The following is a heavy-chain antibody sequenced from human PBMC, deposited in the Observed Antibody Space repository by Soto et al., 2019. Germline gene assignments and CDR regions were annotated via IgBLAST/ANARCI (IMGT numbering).Heavy chain of an antibody. CDR3: TRLIEMITIFGVVTSRFDP. Sequence: PGGSLRLSCAASGFTFSGSAMHWVRQASGKGLEWVGRIRSKANSYATAYAASVKGRFTISRDDSKNTAYLQMNSLKTEDTAVYYCTRLIEMITIFGVVTSRFDPWGQGT. J-gene: IGHJ5*02. V-gene: IGHV3-73*01. CDR1: GFTFSGSA. D-gene: IGHD3-3*01. CDR2: IRSKANSYAT.